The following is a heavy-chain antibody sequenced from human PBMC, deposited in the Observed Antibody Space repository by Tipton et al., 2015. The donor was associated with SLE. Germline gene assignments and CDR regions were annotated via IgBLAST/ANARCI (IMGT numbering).Heavy chain of an antibody. Sequence: GLVKPSETLSLTCTVSGGSISSHYWSWIRQPPGKGLEWIGYIYYSGGTNYNPSLKSRVTISVDTSKNQFSLKLSSVTAADTAGYYCAAGPASGWFGPWGQGALVTVSS. J-gene: IGHJ5*02. CDR1: GGSISSHY. V-gene: IGHV4-59*11. CDR2: IYYSGGT. CDR3: AAGPASGWFGP. D-gene: IGHD3-10*01.